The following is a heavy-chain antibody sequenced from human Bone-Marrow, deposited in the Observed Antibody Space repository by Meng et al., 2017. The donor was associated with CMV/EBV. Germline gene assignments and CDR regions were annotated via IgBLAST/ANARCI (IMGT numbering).Heavy chain of an antibody. D-gene: IGHD3-9*01. Sequence: SLKISCAACGFTFSSYDMHWVRQAPGKGLEWVSGISWNSGSIGYADSVKGRFTISRDNAKNSLYLQMNSLRAEDTALYYCAKARFLTGNYGMDVWGQGTTVTVSS. CDR3: AKARFLTGNYGMDV. CDR1: GFTFSSYD. V-gene: IGHV3-9*01. J-gene: IGHJ6*02. CDR2: ISWNSGSI.